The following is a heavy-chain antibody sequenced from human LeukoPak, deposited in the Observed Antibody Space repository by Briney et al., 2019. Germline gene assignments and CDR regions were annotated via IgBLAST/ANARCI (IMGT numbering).Heavy chain of an antibody. J-gene: IGHJ4*02. CDR3: ARDRPGDGYFDY. CDR1: GFTVSSNY. V-gene: IGHV3-66*01. Sequence: GGSLRLSCAASGFTVSSNYMSWVRQAPGKGLEWVSVIYSGGSTYYADSVKGRFTISRDNSKNTLYLQMNSLRAEDTAVYYCARDRPGDGYFDYWGQGALVNVSS. D-gene: IGHD3-10*01. CDR2: IYSGGST.